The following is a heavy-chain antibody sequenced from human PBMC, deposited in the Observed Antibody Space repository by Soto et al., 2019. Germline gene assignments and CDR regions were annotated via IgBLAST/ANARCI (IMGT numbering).Heavy chain of an antibody. J-gene: IGHJ4*02. V-gene: IGHV3-21*01. CDR3: VRGDYRDY. D-gene: IGHD4-4*01. CDR1: GFIFSDYT. CDR2: IDNSGSYI. Sequence: EVQLVESGGGLVKPGGSLRLSCEVSGFIFSDYTMNWVRQAPGKGLEWVASIDNSGSYIFYAGPLKGRFTISRDNDKNSLFLQLRGLRADDTAVYFCVRGDYRDYWGQGTLVAVSS.